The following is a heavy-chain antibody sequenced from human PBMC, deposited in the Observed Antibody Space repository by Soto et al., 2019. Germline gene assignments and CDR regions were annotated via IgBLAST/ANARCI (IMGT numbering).Heavy chain of an antibody. CDR1: GGSISSYY. D-gene: IGHD5-18*01. J-gene: IGHJ4*02. CDR2: IYYSGTT. V-gene: IGHV4-59*08. CDR3: SRRYGYSFDY. Sequence: QVQLQESGPGLVKPSETLSLTCTVSGGSISSYYWSWIRQPPGKGLEWIGYIYYSGTTNYNPSLKSRGPISVDTSKNQLSLKLSSVTAADTAVYSCSRRYGYSFDYWGQGTLVTVSS.